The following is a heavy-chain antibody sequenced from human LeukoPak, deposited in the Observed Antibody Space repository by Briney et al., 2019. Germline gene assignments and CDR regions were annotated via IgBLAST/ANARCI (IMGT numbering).Heavy chain of an antibody. CDR2: IRYDGNNK. Sequence: GGSLRLSCAASGFSFNNYAMSWVRQAPGKGLEWVAFIRYDGNNKYFADSVKGRFTISRDNSKNTVYLQMNSLRPEDTAVYHCAKDTGDYYDTSGNYYAGWFDPWGQGTLVTVSS. J-gene: IGHJ5*02. CDR1: GFSFNNYA. CDR3: AKDTGDYYDTSGNYYAGWFDP. D-gene: IGHD3-22*01. V-gene: IGHV3-30*02.